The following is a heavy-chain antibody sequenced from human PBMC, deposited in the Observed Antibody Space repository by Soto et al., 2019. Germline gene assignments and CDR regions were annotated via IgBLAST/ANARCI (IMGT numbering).Heavy chain of an antibody. V-gene: IGHV4-30-4*01. CDR3: ARGEKDYYDSSGYYNH. CDR1: GGSISSGDYY. Sequence: SETLSLTCTVSGGSISSGDYYWSWIRQPPGKGLEWIGYIYYSGSTYYNPSLKSRVTISVDTSKNQFSLKLSSVTAADTAVYYCARGEKDYYDSSGYYNHWGQGPLVTVAS. J-gene: IGHJ5*02. D-gene: IGHD3-22*01. CDR2: IYYSGST.